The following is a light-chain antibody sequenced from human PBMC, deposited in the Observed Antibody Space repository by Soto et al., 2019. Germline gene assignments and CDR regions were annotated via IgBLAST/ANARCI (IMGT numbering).Light chain of an antibody. CDR2: GVT. CDR1: SSDIGAHDD. CDR3: FSYTSDLTPYV. V-gene: IGLV2-14*03. J-gene: IGLJ1*01. Sequence: LTEPASASGSPGQSITISCTGTSSDIGAHDDVSWYQQHPGKVPKLLIYGVTDRPSGISNRFSGSKSGNVASLTISGLQAEDEADYYCFSYTSDLTPYVYAPGTKVTL.